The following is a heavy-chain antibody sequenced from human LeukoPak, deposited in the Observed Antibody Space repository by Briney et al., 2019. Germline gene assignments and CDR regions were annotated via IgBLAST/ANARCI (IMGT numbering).Heavy chain of an antibody. CDR3: AKDLLNGSGWPPVFDY. J-gene: IGHJ4*02. CDR2: ISYDGSNK. V-gene: IGHV3-30*18. D-gene: IGHD6-19*01. Sequence: PGRSLRLSCAASGFTFSSYGMHWVRQAPGKGLEWVAVISYDGSNKYYADSVKGRFTISRDNSKNTLYLQMNSLRAEDTAVYYCAKDLLNGSGWPPVFDYWGQGTLVTVSS. CDR1: GFTFSSYG.